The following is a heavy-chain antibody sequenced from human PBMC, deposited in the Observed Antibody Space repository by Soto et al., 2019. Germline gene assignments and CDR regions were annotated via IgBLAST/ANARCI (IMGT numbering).Heavy chain of an antibody. CDR1: FVSFHGYD. D-gene: IGHD3-10*01. J-gene: IGHJ6*02. V-gene: IGHV4-34*01. CDR2: INHSGST. CDR3: ARQGFGALHGLVDV. Sequence: SYTLSLTCAFYFVSFHGYDWRGFRQPPGKGLEWIGEINHSGSTNYNPSLKSRVTISVDTSKNQFSLKLSSVTAADTAVYYCARQGFGALHGLVDVWGQGTTVT.